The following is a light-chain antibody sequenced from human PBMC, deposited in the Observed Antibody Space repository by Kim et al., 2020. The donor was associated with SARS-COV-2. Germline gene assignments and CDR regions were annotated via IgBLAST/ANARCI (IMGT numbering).Light chain of an antibody. CDR2: TTS. CDR3: QQSYSNPYS. CDR1: QSITRF. J-gene: IGKJ2*03. Sequence: DIQMTQSPSSLSASVGDRVTITCRASQSITRFSNWYQQKPGEAPKLLIYTTSNLRSGVPSRFSGSGSWTDFTLTINNLQPEDFAIYYCQQSYSNPYSFGQGTKLEI. V-gene: IGKV1-39*01.